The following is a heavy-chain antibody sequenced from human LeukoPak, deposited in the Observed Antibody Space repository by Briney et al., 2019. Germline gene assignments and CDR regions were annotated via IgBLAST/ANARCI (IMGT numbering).Heavy chain of an antibody. CDR3: AREGYTAMDYYYYYYMDV. Sequence: GGSLRLSCAASGFTFGSYAMHWVRQAPGKGLEWVAVISYDGSNKYYADSVKGRFTISRDNSKNTLYLQMNSLRAEDTAVYYCAREGYTAMDYYYYYYMDVWGKGTTVTVSS. V-gene: IGHV3-30-3*01. D-gene: IGHD5-18*01. CDR2: ISYDGSNK. CDR1: GFTFGSYA. J-gene: IGHJ6*03.